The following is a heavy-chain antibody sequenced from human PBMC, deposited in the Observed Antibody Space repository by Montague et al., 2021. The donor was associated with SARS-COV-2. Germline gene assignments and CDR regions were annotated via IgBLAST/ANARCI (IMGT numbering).Heavy chain of an antibody. D-gene: IGHD2-8*01. CDR2: MYYSGST. V-gene: IGHV4-59*01. Sequence: SETLSLTCIVSGGSTNYYYWSWIRQSPGKGLEWIGYMYYSGSTNCNPSLKSRVTMSIDRSKNQFSLKLWSVTAADTAVYYCARVARYCTNGVCQTYYYYGLDVWGQGTTVTVSS. CDR1: GGSTNYYY. CDR3: ARVARYCTNGVCQTYYYYGLDV. J-gene: IGHJ6*02.